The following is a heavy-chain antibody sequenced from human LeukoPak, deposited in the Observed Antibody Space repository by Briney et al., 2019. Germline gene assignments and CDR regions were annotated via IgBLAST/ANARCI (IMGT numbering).Heavy chain of an antibody. CDR1: GGTFSSYA. Sequence: SVKVSCKASGGTFSSYAISWVRQALGQGLEWMGGIIPIFGTANYAQKFQGRVTITADESTSTAYMELSSLRSEDTAVYYCARDGYCSGGSCSRVYFDYWGQGTLVTVSS. J-gene: IGHJ4*02. CDR3: ARDGYCSGGSCSRVYFDY. CDR2: IIPIFGTA. V-gene: IGHV1-69*13. D-gene: IGHD2-15*01.